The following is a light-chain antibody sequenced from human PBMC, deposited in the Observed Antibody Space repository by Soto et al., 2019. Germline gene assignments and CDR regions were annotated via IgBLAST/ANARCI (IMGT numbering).Light chain of an antibody. J-gene: IGKJ2*01. CDR2: GAS. CDR3: HQYGSLYT. V-gene: IGKV3-20*01. Sequence: EIVLTQSPGTLSLSPGERATLSCRASQSVSSSYLAWYQQKPGQAPRLLIYGASSSATGIPDRFSGSGSGTDFTRTISRLDPEDFAVYYCHQYGSLYTFGQGTKLEIK. CDR1: QSVSSSY.